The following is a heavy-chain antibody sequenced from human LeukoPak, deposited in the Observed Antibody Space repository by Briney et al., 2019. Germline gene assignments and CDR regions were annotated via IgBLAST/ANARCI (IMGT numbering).Heavy chain of an antibody. CDR1: GGSISSYY. CDR3: ARDRTYYYYGMDV. Sequence: YPSETRSLTSTASGGSISSYYWSWIRKPPGKGLEWIGYIYYSGSTNYNPSLKSRVTISVDTSKNQFSLKLSSVTAADTAVYYCARDRTYYYYGMDVWGQGTTVTVSS. J-gene: IGHJ6*02. V-gene: IGHV4-59*01. CDR2: IYYSGST.